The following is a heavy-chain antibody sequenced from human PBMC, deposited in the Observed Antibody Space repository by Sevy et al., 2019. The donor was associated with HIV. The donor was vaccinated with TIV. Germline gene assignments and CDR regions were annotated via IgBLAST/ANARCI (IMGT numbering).Heavy chain of an antibody. J-gene: IGHJ6*02. Sequence: ASVKVSCKASRYTFTDYYVHWVRQAPGHRLEWMGWINPNDGVTKYAQRFQGRFTMTRDTSISTGYMELNRLTPDDTAVYYCGRLTTMPTSDEYGMDVWGQGTTVTVSS. V-gene: IGHV1-2*02. D-gene: IGHD4-17*01. CDR2: INPNDGVT. CDR1: RYTFTDYY. CDR3: GRLTTMPTSDEYGMDV.